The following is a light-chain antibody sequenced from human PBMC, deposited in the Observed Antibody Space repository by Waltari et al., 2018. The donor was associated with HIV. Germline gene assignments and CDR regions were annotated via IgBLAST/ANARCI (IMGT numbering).Light chain of an antibody. J-gene: IGKJ4*01. V-gene: IGKV4-1*01. Sequence: DIVMTQYPDSLAVSPGERATINCKSSQSVLYSSNNKNYLAWYQQKPGQPPKLLIYCASTRESGVPDRFSGSGSGTDFTLTISSLQAEDVAVYYCQQYYSTPRTFGGGTKVEIK. CDR2: CAS. CDR3: QQYYSTPRT. CDR1: QSVLYSSNNKNY.